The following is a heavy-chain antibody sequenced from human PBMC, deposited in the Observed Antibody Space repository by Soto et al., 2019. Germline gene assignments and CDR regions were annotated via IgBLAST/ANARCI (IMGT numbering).Heavy chain of an antibody. J-gene: IGHJ6*03. CDR3: SRDGRYCSGGSCYYYYYYMDA. V-gene: IGHV3-66*01. Sequence: PGESLKLSCAASGFTFSSYGMHWVRQAPGKGLEWVSLVYSGGSTYYADSVKGRFTISRDNSKNTLYLQMNSLRAEDTAVYYCSRDGRYCSGGSCYYYYYYMDAWGKGTTVTVSS. CDR2: VYSGGST. D-gene: IGHD2-15*01. CDR1: GFTFSSYG.